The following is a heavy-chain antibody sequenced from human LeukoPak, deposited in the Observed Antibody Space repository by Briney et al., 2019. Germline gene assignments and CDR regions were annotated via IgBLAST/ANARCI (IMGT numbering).Heavy chain of an antibody. CDR1: GYDFINYG. CDR2: RSIYNGNT. CDR3: ARGGPFPSGSSSREYYLDY. V-gene: IGHV1-18*01. Sequence: ASVKVSCKASGYDFINYGISWVRQAPGQGLEWMGWRSIYNGNTDYKLQGRVTMTTDTSTSTAYMEVRSLRSDDAAVYYCARGGPFPSGSSSREYYLDYWGQGTLVTVSS. D-gene: IGHD6-6*01. J-gene: IGHJ4*02.